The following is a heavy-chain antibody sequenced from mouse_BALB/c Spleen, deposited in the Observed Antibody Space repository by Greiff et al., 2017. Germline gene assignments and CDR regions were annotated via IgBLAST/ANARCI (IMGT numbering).Heavy chain of an antibody. CDR3: ARDGSRGFAY. D-gene: IGHD2-3*01. J-gene: IGHJ3*01. CDR1: GYSITSDYA. CDR2: ISYSGST. Sequence: EVMLVESGPGLVKPSQSLSLTCTVTGYSITSDYAWNWIRQFPGNKLEWMGYISYSGSTSYNPSLKSRISITRDTSKNQFFLQLNSVTTEDTATYYCARDGSRGFAYWGQGTLVTVSA. V-gene: IGHV3-2*02.